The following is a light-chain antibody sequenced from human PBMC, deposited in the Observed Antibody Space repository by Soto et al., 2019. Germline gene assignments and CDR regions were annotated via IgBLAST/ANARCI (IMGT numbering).Light chain of an antibody. Sequence: DLQMTQSPSTLSASVGDRVTITCRASQSISSWLAWYQQKPGKAPNLLIFKASSLQRGVPSRFSGSGSGTEFTLTISSLQPDDFATYYCQQYSSYSTFGQGTKVEIK. CDR1: QSISSW. CDR2: KAS. V-gene: IGKV1-5*03. CDR3: QQYSSYST. J-gene: IGKJ1*01.